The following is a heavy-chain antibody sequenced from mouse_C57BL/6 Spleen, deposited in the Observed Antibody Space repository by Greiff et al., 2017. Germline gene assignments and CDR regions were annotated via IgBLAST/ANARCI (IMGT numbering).Heavy chain of an antibody. V-gene: IGHV1-62-2*01. D-gene: IGHD1-1*01. CDR1: GYTFTEYT. J-gene: IGHJ4*01. CDR3: ARHEEDYYGSSYGYYYAMDY. Sequence: QVQLQQSGAELVKPGASVKLSCKASGYTFTEYTIHWVKQRSGQGLERIGWFYPGRGSIKYNEKFKDKATLTADKSSSTVYMELSRLTSEDSAVYFCARHEEDYYGSSYGYYYAMDYWGQGTSVTVSS. CDR2: FYPGRGSI.